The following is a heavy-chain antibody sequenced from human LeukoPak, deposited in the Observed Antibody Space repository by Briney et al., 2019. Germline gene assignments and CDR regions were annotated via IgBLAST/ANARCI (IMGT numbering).Heavy chain of an antibody. V-gene: IGHV1-2*02. D-gene: IGHD3-22*01. CDR3: ASFTMTESPPFDY. Sequence: GASVKVSCKASGYTFTSYYMHWVRQAPGQGLEWMGWINPNSGGTNYAQKFQGRVTMTRDTSISTAYMELRSLRSDDTAVYYCASFTMTESPPFDYWGQGTLVTVSS. CDR2: INPNSGGT. J-gene: IGHJ4*02. CDR1: GYTFTSYY.